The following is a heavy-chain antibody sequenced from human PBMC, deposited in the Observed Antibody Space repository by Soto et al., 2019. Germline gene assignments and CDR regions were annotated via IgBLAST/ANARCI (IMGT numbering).Heavy chain of an antibody. Sequence: QVQLVESGGGVVQPGRSLRLSCAASGFTFSSYGMHWVRQAPGKGLEWVAVMSYDGSNKYYGDSVKGRFTISRDNSKNALYLQMISLRAEDSAVYYCAKTHGVAGYYYYCYGMDVWGQGTTVTVSS. CDR2: MSYDGSNK. J-gene: IGHJ6*02. CDR3: AKTHGVAGYYYYCYGMDV. V-gene: IGHV3-30*18. CDR1: GFTFSSYG. D-gene: IGHD2-15*01.